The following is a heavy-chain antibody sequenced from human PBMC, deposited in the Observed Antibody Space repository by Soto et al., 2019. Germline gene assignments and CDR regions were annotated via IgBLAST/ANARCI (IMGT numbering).Heavy chain of an antibody. J-gene: IGHJ4*02. CDR3: AKVRHDFWSGYYPEYYFDY. V-gene: IGHV3-23*01. Sequence: SGGSLRLSCAASGFTFSSYAMSWVRQAPGKGLEWVSAISGSGGSTYYADSVKGRFTISRDNSKNTLYLQMNSLRAEDTAVYYCAKVRHDFWSGYYPEYYFDYWGQGTLVTVSS. CDR2: ISGSGGST. CDR1: GFTFSSYA. D-gene: IGHD3-3*01.